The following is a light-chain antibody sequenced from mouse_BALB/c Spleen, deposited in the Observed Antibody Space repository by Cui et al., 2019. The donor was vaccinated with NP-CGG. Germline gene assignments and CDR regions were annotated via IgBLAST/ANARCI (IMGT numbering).Light chain of an antibody. CDR2: GTN. J-gene: IGLJ1*01. V-gene: IGLV1*01. CDR3: ALWYSNHWV. Sequence: QAVVTQESAITTSPGETVTPTCRSSTGAVTTSNYANWVQEKPDHLFTGLIGGTNNRVPGVPARFSGSLIGDKAALTITGAQTEDEAIYFCALWYSNHWVFGGGTKLTVL. CDR1: TGAVTTSNY.